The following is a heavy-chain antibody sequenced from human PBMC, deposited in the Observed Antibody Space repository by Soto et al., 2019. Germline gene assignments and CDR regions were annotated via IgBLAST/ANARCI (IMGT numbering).Heavy chain of an antibody. V-gene: IGHV1-18*04. CDR3: ARGYFDY. CDR2: ISGYNGNT. CDR1: GYTFTSYG. J-gene: IGHJ4*02. Sequence: QVQLVQSGAEVKKPGASVKVSCKTSGYTFTSYGVSWVRQAPGQGLERVGWISGYNGNTNYAQKLQSRVTLATDTSTATAYMELRSLRSDAKAIYYCARGYFDYWGQGTLVTVSS.